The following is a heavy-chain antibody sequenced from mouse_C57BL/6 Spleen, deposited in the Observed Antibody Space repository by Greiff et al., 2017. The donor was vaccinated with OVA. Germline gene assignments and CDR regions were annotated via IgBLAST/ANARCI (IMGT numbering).Heavy chain of an antibody. D-gene: IGHD2-5*01. Sequence: EVQRVESEGGLVQPGSSMKLSCTASGFTFSDYYMAWVRQVPEKGLEWVANINYDGSSTYYLDSLKSRFIISRDNAKNILYLQMSSLKSEDTATYYCAREAYYSNYDYWGQGTTLTVSS. CDR1: GFTFSDYY. V-gene: IGHV5-16*01. J-gene: IGHJ2*01. CDR3: AREAYYSNYDY. CDR2: INYDGSST.